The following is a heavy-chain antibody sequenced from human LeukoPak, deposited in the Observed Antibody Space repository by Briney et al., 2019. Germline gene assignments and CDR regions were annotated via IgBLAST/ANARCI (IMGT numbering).Heavy chain of an antibody. CDR3: ASLASEWELPEVDY. CDR2: ISPSSTLI. J-gene: IGHJ4*02. Sequence: GGSLRLSCAASGFTFSSYAMNWVRQAPGTGLEWVSYISPSSTLIYYADSVKGRFTISRDNAKRSLFLQMNSLRAEDTAVYYCASLASEWELPEVDYWGLGTLVTVSS. CDR1: GFTFSSYA. D-gene: IGHD1-26*01. V-gene: IGHV3-48*01.